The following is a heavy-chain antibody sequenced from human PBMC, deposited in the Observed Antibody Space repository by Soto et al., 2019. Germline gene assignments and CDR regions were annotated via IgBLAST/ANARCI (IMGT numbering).Heavy chain of an antibody. CDR2: IYSGGST. J-gene: IGHJ4*02. V-gene: IGHV3-66*01. D-gene: IGHD6-6*01. CDR1: GFTVSSNY. CDR3: ARESTSRPGFDY. Sequence: PGGSLRLSCAASGFTVSSNYMSWVRQAPGKGLEWVSVIYSGGSTYYADSVKGRFTISRDNSKNTLYLQMNSLRAEDTAVYYCARESTSRPGFDYWGQGTLVTVSS.